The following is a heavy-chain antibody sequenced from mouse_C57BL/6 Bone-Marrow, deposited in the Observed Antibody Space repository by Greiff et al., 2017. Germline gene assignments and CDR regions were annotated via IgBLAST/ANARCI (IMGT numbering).Heavy chain of an antibody. Sequence: QVQLQQPGAELVKPGASVKLSCTASGYTFTSYWMHWVKQRPGQGLEWIGMIHPNSGSINYNEKFKGKATMTVDKSSSTAYMKLSSLTSEASAVYYGAVLLYWGQGTTPTVSS. CDR3: AVLLY. CDR2: IHPNSGSI. D-gene: IGHD1-1*02. CDR1: GYTFTSYW. V-gene: IGHV1-64*01. J-gene: IGHJ2*01.